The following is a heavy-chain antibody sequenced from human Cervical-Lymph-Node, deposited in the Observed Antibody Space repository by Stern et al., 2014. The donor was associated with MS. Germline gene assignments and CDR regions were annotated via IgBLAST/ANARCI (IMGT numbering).Heavy chain of an antibody. CDR3: TKGANDAFDI. Sequence: EVQLVESGGGLVQPGRSLRLSCAASGFTFDDYVMHWVRQTPDKGLEWVSGISWNSVSIGYADSVKGRFTISRDNAKNSLYLQMNSLRPEDKALYYCTKGANDAFDIWGQGTKVTVSS. J-gene: IGHJ3*02. D-gene: IGHD4/OR15-4a*01. V-gene: IGHV3-9*01. CDR2: ISWNSVSI. CDR1: GFTFDDYV.